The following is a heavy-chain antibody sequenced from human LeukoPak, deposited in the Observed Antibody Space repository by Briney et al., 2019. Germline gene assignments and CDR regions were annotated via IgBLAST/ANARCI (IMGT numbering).Heavy chain of an antibody. CDR2: IYYSGST. Sequence: SETLSLTCAVSGGSISSNSYYWGWIRQPPGKGLEWIGSIYYSGSTCYNPSLKSRVTISVDTFKNQFSLKLSSVTAADTAVYYCARTRYYYNSRSYGAPYYFDYWGQGTLVTVSS. V-gene: IGHV4-39*01. D-gene: IGHD3-10*01. CDR1: GGSISSNSYY. CDR3: ARTRYYYNSRSYGAPYYFDY. J-gene: IGHJ4*02.